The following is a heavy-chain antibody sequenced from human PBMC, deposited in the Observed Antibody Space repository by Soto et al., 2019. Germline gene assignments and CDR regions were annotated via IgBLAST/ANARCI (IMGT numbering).Heavy chain of an antibody. CDR1: GFTFSSYA. D-gene: IGHD3-10*01. CDR3: AKLTGELLSYYYYYMDV. CDR2: ISGSGGST. J-gene: IGHJ6*03. Sequence: GGSLRLSCAASGFTFSSYAMSWVRQAPGKGLEWVSAISGSGGSTYYADSVKGRFTISRDNSKNTLYLQMNSLRAEDTAVYYCAKLTGELLSYYYYYMDVWGKGTTVTVSS. V-gene: IGHV3-23*01.